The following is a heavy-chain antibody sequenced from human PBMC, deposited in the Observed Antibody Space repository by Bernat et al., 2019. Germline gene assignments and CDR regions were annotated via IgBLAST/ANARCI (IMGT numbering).Heavy chain of an antibody. CDR3: ARQEEGDVSSGYYYRGRVP. Sequence: QLQLQESGPGMVKPSETLSLTCTVSGGSISSSSYYWGWIRQPPGKGLEWIGSIYYSGSTYYNPSLKSRVTISVDTSKNQFSLKLSSVTAADTAVYYWARQEEGDVSSGYYYRGRVPWGQGTLVTVSS. D-gene: IGHD3-22*01. V-gene: IGHV4-39*01. J-gene: IGHJ5*02. CDR1: GGSISSSSYY. CDR2: IYYSGST.